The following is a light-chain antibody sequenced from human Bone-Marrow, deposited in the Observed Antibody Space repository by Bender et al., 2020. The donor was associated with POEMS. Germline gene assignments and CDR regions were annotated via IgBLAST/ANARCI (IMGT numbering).Light chain of an antibody. J-gene: IGLJ3*02. Sequence: SYVLTQPPSVSVAPGQTASMTCGANNIGSKSVHWYQQKAGQAPVLVVYDDSDRPSGIPERFSGSNSGNTATLTISRVEAGDEADYYCQVWDSSSDHWVFGGGTKLTVL. CDR2: DDS. CDR3: QVWDSSSDHWV. CDR1: NIGSKS. V-gene: IGLV3-21*02.